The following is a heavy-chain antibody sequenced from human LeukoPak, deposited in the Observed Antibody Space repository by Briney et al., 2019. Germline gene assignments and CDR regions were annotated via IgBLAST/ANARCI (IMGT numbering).Heavy chain of an antibody. Sequence: PGGSLRLSCAASGFTVSSNYMSWVRQAPGKGLEWVSAISGSGGSTYYADSVKGRFTISRDNSKNTLYLQMNSLRAEDTAVYYCARVPPGLGGYYLDYWGQGTLVTVSS. J-gene: IGHJ4*02. CDR2: ISGSGGST. D-gene: IGHD3-16*01. CDR1: GFTVSSNY. V-gene: IGHV3-23*01. CDR3: ARVPPGLGGYYLDY.